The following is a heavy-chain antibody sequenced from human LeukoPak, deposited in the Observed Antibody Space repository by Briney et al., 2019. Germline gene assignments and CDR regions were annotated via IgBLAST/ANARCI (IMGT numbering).Heavy chain of an antibody. CDR2: IYHSGST. D-gene: IGHD3-3*01. CDR3: ARPVAYYDFLGDAFDI. J-gene: IGHJ3*02. Sequence: WETLSLTCAVSGYSISSGYYWGWIRQTPGKGLEWIGSIYHSGSTYYNPSLKSRVTISVDTSKNQFSLKLSSVTAADTAVYYCARPVAYYDFLGDAFDIWGQGTMVTVSS. CDR1: GYSISSGYY. V-gene: IGHV4-38-2*01.